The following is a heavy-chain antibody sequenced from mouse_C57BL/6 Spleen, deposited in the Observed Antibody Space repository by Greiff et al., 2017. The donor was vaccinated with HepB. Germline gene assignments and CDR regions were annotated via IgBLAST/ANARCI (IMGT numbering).Heavy chain of an antibody. V-gene: IGHV5-17*01. J-gene: IGHJ4*01. D-gene: IGHD2-4*01. Sequence: DVQLQESGGGLVKPGGSLKLSCAASGFTFSDYGMHWVRQAPEKGLEWVAYISSGSSTIYYADTVKGRFTISRDNAKNTLFLQMTSLRSEDTAMYYCARELSDYGNYAMDYWGQGTSVTVSS. CDR3: ARELSDYGNYAMDY. CDR2: ISSGSSTI. CDR1: GFTFSDYG.